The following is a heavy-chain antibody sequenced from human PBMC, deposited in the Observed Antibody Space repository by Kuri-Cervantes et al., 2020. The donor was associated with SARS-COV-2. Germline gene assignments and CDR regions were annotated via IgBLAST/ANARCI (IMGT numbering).Heavy chain of an antibody. CDR2: IIPIFGTA. J-gene: IGHJ4*02. V-gene: IGHV1-69*13. CDR3: ARVGGNEPTFDY. CDR1: GGTFSSYA. Sequence: SVKVSCKASGGTFSSYAISWVRQAPGQGLEWMGGIIPIFGTANYAQKFQGRVTITADESTSTAYMELSSLRSEDTAVYYCARVGGNEPTFDYWGQGTLVTVSS. D-gene: IGHD2-15*01.